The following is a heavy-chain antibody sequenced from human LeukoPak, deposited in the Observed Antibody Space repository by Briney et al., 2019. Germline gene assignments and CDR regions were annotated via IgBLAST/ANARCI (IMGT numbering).Heavy chain of an antibody. Sequence: GGSLRLSCAGSGFAFSEYWMHWARQTPEKGLMWVSRINDGGTYTAYADSVKGRFAVSRDNAENTLYLQMDSLTAEDTGLYYCVREIKIMGFRAFDYWGQGTPVTVSS. V-gene: IGHV3-74*01. D-gene: IGHD3-10*01. CDR3: VREIKIMGFRAFDY. J-gene: IGHJ4*02. CDR2: INDGGTYT. CDR1: GFAFSEYW.